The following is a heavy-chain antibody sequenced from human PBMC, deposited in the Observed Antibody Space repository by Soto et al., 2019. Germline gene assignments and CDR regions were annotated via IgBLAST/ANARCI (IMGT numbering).Heavy chain of an antibody. CDR3: ARAPPAVLRGHYFDY. CDR1: GFTFSSFE. D-gene: IGHD3-10*01. J-gene: IGHJ4*02. V-gene: IGHV3-48*03. Sequence: PGGSLRLSCAASGFTFSSFEMNWVRQAPGKGLEWVSFISSSGNTINYADSVKGRFTVSRDNAKNSLYLQMNSLRAEDTAVYYCARAPPAVLRGHYFDYWGQGTLVTVSS. CDR2: ISSSGNTI.